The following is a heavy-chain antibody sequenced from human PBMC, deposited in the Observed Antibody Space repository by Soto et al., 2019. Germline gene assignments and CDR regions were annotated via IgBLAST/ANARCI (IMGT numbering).Heavy chain of an antibody. V-gene: IGHV6-1*01. D-gene: IGHD2-15*01. CDR3: ARVHCSAGTCLDGLDF. CDR1: GDSVSSNGAC. J-gene: IGHJ6*02. CDR2: IYYRSKWFH. Sequence: SQTLSLTCVISGDSVSSNGACWNWIRQSPSRGLQWLGRIYYRSKWFHDYAASVESRMDSNPDTSRNQFSLQLNYVTPEDTAVYYCARVHCSAGTCLDGLDFWGQGTTVTVSS.